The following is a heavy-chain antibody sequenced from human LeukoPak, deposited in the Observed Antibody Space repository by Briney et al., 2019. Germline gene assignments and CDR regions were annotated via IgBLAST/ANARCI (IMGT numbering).Heavy chain of an antibody. Sequence: SETLSLTCTVSGYSISSGYYWGWIRQPPGKGLGWMGSIYHSGSIYYNPSLESRVTISVDTSKNQFSLKLSSVTAADTAVYYCARDHGSGSYYTDWFDPWGQGTLVTVSS. CDR2: IYHSGSI. CDR3: ARDHGSGSYYTDWFDP. V-gene: IGHV4-38-2*02. D-gene: IGHD3-10*01. J-gene: IGHJ5*02. CDR1: GYSISSGYY.